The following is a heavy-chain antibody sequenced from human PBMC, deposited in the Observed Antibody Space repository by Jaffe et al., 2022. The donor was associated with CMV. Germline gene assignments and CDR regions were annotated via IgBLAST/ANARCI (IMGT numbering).Heavy chain of an antibody. Sequence: QVQLQESGPGLVKPSETLSLTCTVSGGSISSYYWSWIRQPAGKGLEWIGRIYTSGSTNYNPSLKSRVTMSVDTSKNQFSLKLSSVTAADTAVYYCAREADGRIPAASYYYYGMDVWGQGTTVTVSS. CDR2: IYTSGST. CDR1: GGSISSYY. D-gene: IGHD2-2*01. J-gene: IGHJ6*02. V-gene: IGHV4-4*07. CDR3: AREADGRIPAASYYYYGMDV.